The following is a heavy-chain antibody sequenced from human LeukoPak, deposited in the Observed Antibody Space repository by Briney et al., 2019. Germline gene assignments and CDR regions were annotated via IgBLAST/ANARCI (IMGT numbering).Heavy chain of an antibody. CDR3: ARDYYGSGTGYPNNWFDP. CDR2: IYYSGST. V-gene: IGHV4-31*03. CDR1: GGSISSGGYY. Sequence: MSSETLSLTCTVSGGSISSGGYYWSWIRQHPGKGLEWIGYIYYSGSTYYNPSLKSRVTISVDTSKNQFSLKLSSVTAADTAVYYCARDYYGSGTGYPNNWFDPWGQGTLVTVPS. D-gene: IGHD3-10*01. J-gene: IGHJ5*02.